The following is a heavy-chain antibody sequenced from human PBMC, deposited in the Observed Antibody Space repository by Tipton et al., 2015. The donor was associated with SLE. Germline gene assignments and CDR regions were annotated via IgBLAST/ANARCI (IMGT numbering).Heavy chain of an antibody. V-gene: IGHV3-30*18. CDR1: GLTFRSYG. Sequence: SLRLSCTASGLTFRSYGMHWVRQAPGKGLEWVAVISYDGINEYYADSVKGRFTISRDNSKNTLYLQMHSLRAQDTAMYYCAKGVQYNTSPDAFGIWGQGTMVTVSS. D-gene: IGHD6-6*01. CDR2: ISYDGINE. J-gene: IGHJ3*02. CDR3: AKGVQYNTSPDAFGI.